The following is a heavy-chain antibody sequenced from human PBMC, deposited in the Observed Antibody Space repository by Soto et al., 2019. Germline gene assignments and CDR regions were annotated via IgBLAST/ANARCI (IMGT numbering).Heavy chain of an antibody. Sequence: QLVQSGPEVKKPGASVKVSCQASVYTFSSYTISWVRQAPGQGLEWLGWISPYNGNTKYTQKLQGRLTMTTDTSTSTAYMDLRSLRSDDTAVYYCARADYGVDDYWGQGTLVTVSS. CDR1: VYTFSSYT. CDR2: ISPYNGNT. D-gene: IGHD3-16*01. J-gene: IGHJ4*02. CDR3: ARADYGVDDY. V-gene: IGHV1-18*01.